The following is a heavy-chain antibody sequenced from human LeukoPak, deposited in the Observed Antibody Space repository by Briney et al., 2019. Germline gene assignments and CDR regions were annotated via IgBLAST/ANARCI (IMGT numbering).Heavy chain of an antibody. CDR3: TTDYDILTGYYDRWWIPRARTDY. CDR1: GFTFSNAW. CDR2: IKSKTDGGTT. V-gene: IGHV3-15*01. Sequence: GGSLRLSCAASGFTFSNAWMSWVRQAPGKGLEWVGRIKSKTDGGTTDYAAPVKGRFTISRDDSKNTLYLQMNSLKTEDTAVYYCTTDYDILTGYYDRWWIPRARTDYWGQGTLVTVSS. J-gene: IGHJ4*02. D-gene: IGHD3-9*01.